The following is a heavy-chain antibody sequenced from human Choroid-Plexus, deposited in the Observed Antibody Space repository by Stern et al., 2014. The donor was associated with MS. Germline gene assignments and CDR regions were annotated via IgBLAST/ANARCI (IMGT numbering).Heavy chain of an antibody. CDR2: VSYDGSNK. CDR3: AKDRQYLTYFFDH. D-gene: IGHD2/OR15-2a*01. V-gene: IGHV3-30*18. CDR1: GFTFGSCA. Sequence: DQLVESGGGVVQPGRPLRLSCVASGFTFGSCAMHWVRQAPGKGLEWVAGVSYDGSNKYYADSVKGRFTIFRDNSQNTLYMQMGSLRPEDTAVYYCAKDRQYLTYFFDHWGQGSLVTVSS. J-gene: IGHJ5*02.